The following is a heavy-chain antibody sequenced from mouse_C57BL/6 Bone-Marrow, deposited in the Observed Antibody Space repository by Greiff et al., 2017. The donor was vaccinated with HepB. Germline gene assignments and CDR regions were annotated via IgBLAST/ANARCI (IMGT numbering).Heavy chain of an antibody. CDR1: GYSFTGYY. Sequence: VQLKESGPELVKPGASVKISCKASGYSFTGYYMNWVKQSPEKSLEWIGEINPSTGGTTYNQKFKAKATLTVDKSSSTAYMQLKILTSEDSAVYYCARPGSSLYFDYWGQGTTLTVSS. J-gene: IGHJ2*01. D-gene: IGHD1-1*01. V-gene: IGHV1-42*01. CDR3: ARPGSSLYFDY. CDR2: INPSTGGT.